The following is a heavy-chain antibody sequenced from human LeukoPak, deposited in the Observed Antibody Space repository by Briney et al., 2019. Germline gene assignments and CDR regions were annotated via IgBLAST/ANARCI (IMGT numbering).Heavy chain of an antibody. CDR2: IYTSGST. D-gene: IGHD2-21*02. CDR3: ARDLRKYCGGDCYRNWFDP. CDR1: GGSISSYY. V-gene: IGHV4-4*07. Sequence: SETLSLTCTVPGGSISSYYWSWIRQPAGKGLEWIGRIYTSGSTNYSPSLKSRVTMSVDTCQNQFSLKLSSVTAADTSVYYCARDLRKYCGGDCYRNWFDPWGQGTLVTVSS. J-gene: IGHJ5*02.